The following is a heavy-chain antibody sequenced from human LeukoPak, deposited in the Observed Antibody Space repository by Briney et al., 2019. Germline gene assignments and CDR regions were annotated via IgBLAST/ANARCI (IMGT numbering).Heavy chain of an antibody. CDR1: GGSVSSYY. J-gene: IGHJ6*03. CDR2: IYTSGGT. V-gene: IGHV4-4*09. Sequence: SETLSLTCTVSGGSVSSYYWTWIRQPPGKGLEWIGYIYTSGGTNYNPSLSSRVTISVDTSKNQFPLILSSMTAADTAVYYCARRHHYYYYMDVWGKGTTVTVSS. CDR3: ARRHHYYYYMDV.